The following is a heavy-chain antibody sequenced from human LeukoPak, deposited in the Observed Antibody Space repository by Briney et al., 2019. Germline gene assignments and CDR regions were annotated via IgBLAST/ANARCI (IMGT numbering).Heavy chain of an antibody. CDR2: ISTGTYI. D-gene: IGHD4-23*01. CDR1: GFTFSRFE. CDR3: TREQDREAAATVVGDY. Sequence: GGSLRLSCVASGFTFSRFEMNWVRQAPGKGLEWISHISTGTYIAYTDSVKGRFTISRDNAKNSLCLQMNSLRAEDTAVYYCTREQDREAAATVVGDYWGQGTLVTVSS. V-gene: IGHV3-48*03. J-gene: IGHJ4*02.